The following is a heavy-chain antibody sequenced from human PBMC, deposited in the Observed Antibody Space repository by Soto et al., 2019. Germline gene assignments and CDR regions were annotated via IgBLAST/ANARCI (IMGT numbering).Heavy chain of an antibody. Sequence: GGSLRLSCAASGFTFSSYWMHWVRQAPGKGLVWVSRINSDGSSTSYADSVKGRFTISRDNAKNTLYLQMNSLRAEDTAVYYCARGDPLGFYSSSAPFDYWGQGTLVTVSS. CDR2: INSDGSST. CDR1: GFTFSSYW. J-gene: IGHJ4*02. CDR3: ARGDPLGFYSSSAPFDY. D-gene: IGHD6-6*01. V-gene: IGHV3-74*01.